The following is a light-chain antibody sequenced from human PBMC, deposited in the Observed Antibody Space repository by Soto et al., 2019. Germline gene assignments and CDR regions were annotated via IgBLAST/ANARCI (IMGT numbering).Light chain of an antibody. V-gene: IGKV1-39*01. Sequence: GDRVTITCRASQPVRTYLNWYQQKPGKAPTLLVYAASTLESAVPPRFSGAGSETDFTLTISGLQPEDFATYYCQQTFSTPITFGQGTRLE. CDR1: QPVRTY. J-gene: IGKJ5*01. CDR3: QQTFSTPIT. CDR2: AAS.